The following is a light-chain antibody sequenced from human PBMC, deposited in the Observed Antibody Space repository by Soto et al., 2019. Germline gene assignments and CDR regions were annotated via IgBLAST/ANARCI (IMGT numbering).Light chain of an antibody. CDR1: YTDVGGYNR. Sequence: QAALAQPASVSGSPGQSITISCTGTYTDVGGYNRVSWYQQHAGKGPKMLIFEVDNRPSGISDRFSGSKSGDTASLTISDLQAEDEADYYCVSYIESSLTHWVFGGGTK. J-gene: IGLJ3*02. CDR2: EVD. CDR3: VSYIESSLTHWV. V-gene: IGLV2-14*01.